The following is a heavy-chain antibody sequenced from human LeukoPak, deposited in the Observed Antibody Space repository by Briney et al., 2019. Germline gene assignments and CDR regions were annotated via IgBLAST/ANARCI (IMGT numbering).Heavy chain of an antibody. CDR3: ARDPAAAGTPYYYYGMDV. CDR2: ISAYNGNT. Sequence: ASVKVSCKASGYTFTIYGISWVRQGPGQGLGWMGWISAYNGNTNYAQKLQGRVTMTTDTSTSTAYMELRSLRSDDTAVYYCARDPAAAGTPYYYYGMDVWGQGTTVTVSS. D-gene: IGHD6-13*01. V-gene: IGHV1-18*01. CDR1: GYTFTIYG. J-gene: IGHJ6*02.